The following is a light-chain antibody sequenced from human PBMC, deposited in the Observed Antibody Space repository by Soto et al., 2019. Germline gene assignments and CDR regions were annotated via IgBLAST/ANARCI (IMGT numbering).Light chain of an antibody. CDR3: QQSDSLPIT. V-gene: IGKV1-33*01. J-gene: IGKJ5*01. CDR2: DAS. CDR1: QDISNY. Sequence: DIQMTQSPSSLSASVGDRVTITCRASQDISNYLNWYQQRPGKAPKLLIYDASNLERGVPSRFSGTRSGTHFTFAITSLQPEDFATYYCQQSDSLPITFGQGTRLEIK.